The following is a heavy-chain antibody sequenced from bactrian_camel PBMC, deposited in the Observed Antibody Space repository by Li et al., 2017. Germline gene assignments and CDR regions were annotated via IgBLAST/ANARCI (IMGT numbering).Heavy chain of an antibody. CDR2: IGGDGST. V-gene: IGHV3S44*01. J-gene: IGHJ6*01. CDR1: GVTYNSYC. Sequence: DVQLVESGGGSVQAGGSLTLSCVASGVTYNSYCMGWFRQPPGNEREGVAGIGGDGSTSYADSVEGRFTISRDNAESMLYLEMNNLKTEDTAMYYCAAKEGSGGYWGCSPEARDDFGYWGRETQVTVS. CDR3: AAKEGSGGYWGCSPEARDDFGY. D-gene: IGHD1*01.